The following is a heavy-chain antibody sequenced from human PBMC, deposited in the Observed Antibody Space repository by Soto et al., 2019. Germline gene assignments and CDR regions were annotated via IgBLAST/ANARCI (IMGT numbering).Heavy chain of an antibody. CDR1: QCTLMDPH. CDR2: TRSKPSSYTT. CDR3: ARVLNYFDP. V-gene: IGHV3-72*01. J-gene: IGHJ2*01. Sequence: GESLSLYGEAVQCTLMDPHTDRIRQAPGKGLEWVGRTRSKPSSYTTEYAASVRGRFTISRDDSETSLYLQMNSLKIEDTAVYFCARVLNYFDPWG.